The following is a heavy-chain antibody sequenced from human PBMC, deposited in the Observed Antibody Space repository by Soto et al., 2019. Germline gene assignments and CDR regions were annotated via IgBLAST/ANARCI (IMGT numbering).Heavy chain of an antibody. D-gene: IGHD3-3*01. V-gene: IGHV4-61*01. CDR3: AGLTYYDFWSGYYRSPYYYGMDV. Sequence: SETLSLTCTVSGGSVSSGSYYWNWIRQPPGKGLEWIGYIYYSGSTNYNPSLKSRVTISVDTSKNQFSLKLSSVTAADTAVYYCAGLTYYDFWSGYYRSPYYYGMDVWGQGTTVTVSS. CDR1: GGSVSSGSYY. J-gene: IGHJ6*02. CDR2: IYYSGST.